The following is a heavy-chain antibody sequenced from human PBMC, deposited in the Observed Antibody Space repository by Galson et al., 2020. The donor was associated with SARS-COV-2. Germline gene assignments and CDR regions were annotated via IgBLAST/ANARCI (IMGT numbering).Heavy chain of an antibody. CDR1: GFSVSSNY. J-gene: IGHJ2*01. CDR3: AREGAQKRFCSGGVCYGCWYFDL. CDR2: IYSGGRT. V-gene: IGHV3-66*01. D-gene: IGHD2-8*02. Sequence: GGSLRLSCAASGFSVSSNYMSWVRQAPGKGLEWVSVIYSGGRTYYADSVKGRFTISRDNSKNTLFLQMNSLRAEDTSVYYCAREGAQKRFCSGGVCYGCWYFDLWGRGTLVTVSS.